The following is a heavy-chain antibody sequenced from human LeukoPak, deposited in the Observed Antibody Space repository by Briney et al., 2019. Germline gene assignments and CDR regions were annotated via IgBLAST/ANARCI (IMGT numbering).Heavy chain of an antibody. V-gene: IGHV1-2*02. CDR2: INLSGGST. J-gene: IGHJ3*02. CDR1: GYTFTSYY. CDR3: AREYIVVVPAADAFDI. D-gene: IGHD2-2*01. Sequence: GASVKVSCKASGYTFTSYYMHWVRQAPGQGLEWMGIINLSGGSTNYAQKFQGRVTMTRDTSISTAYMELTRLRSDDTAVYYCAREYIVVVPAADAFDIWGQGTMVTVSS.